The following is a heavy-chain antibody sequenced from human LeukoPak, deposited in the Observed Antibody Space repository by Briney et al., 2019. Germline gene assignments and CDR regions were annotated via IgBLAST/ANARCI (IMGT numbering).Heavy chain of an antibody. D-gene: IGHD6-19*01. J-gene: IGHJ5*02. Sequence: ASVKVSCKASGYTFTSYGISWVRQAPGQGREWMGWISAYNGNTNYAQKLQGRVTMTTDTSTSTAYMELRSLRSDDTAVYYCARDPGYSSGWSVGGANWFDPWGQGTLVTVSS. CDR3: ARDPGYSSGWSVGGANWFDP. V-gene: IGHV1-18*01. CDR2: ISAYNGNT. CDR1: GYTFTSYG.